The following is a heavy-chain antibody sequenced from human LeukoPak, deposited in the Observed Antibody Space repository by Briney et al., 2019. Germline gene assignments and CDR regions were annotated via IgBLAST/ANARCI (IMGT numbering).Heavy chain of an antibody. CDR3: ARVPGIVITHYAFDI. V-gene: IGHV4-34*01. CDR2: INHSGRI. CDR1: GGSFSGYY. J-gene: IGHJ3*02. D-gene: IGHD3-16*01. Sequence: SETLSLTCAVYGGSFSGYYWSWIRQPPEKGLEWIGEINHSGRIQYNPSLKSRVTISVDTSKNQFSLNLSSVTAADTAVYYCARVPGIVITHYAFDIWGQGTTVTVSS.